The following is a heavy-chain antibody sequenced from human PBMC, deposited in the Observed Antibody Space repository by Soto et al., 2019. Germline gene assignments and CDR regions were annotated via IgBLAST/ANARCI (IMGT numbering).Heavy chain of an antibody. Sequence: GESLKISCKGSGYSFTSYWIGWVRQMPGKGLEWMGIIYPGDSDTRYSPSSQGQVTISADKSISTAYLQWSSLKASDTAMYYCARRRYYDSSGYRNYYYYGMDVWGQGTTVTVSS. CDR1: GYSFTSYW. J-gene: IGHJ6*02. D-gene: IGHD3-22*01. V-gene: IGHV5-51*01. CDR3: ARRRYYDSSGYRNYYYYGMDV. CDR2: IYPGDSDT.